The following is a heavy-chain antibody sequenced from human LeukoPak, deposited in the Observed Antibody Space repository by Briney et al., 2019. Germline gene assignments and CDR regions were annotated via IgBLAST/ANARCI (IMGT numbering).Heavy chain of an antibody. Sequence: GSSVKVSCKASGGTFSSYAISWVRQAPGQGLEWIGRIIPILGVANYAQKFQGRVTITADKSTSTAYMELSSLRSEDTAVYYCARENKDIVVVPAATYFDYWGQGTLVTVSS. CDR1: GGTFSSYA. CDR2: IIPILGVA. CDR3: ARENKDIVVVPAATYFDY. J-gene: IGHJ4*02. V-gene: IGHV1-69*04. D-gene: IGHD2-2*01.